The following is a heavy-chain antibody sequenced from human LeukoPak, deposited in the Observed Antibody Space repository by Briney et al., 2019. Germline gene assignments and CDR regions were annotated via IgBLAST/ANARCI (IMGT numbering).Heavy chain of an antibody. Sequence: GGSLRLSCAASGFTFSSYGMHWVRQAPGKGLEGVAFIRYDGSNKYYADSVKGRFTISRDNSKNTLYLQMNSLRAEDTAVYYCAKDPYYVIVVVPAAATEHYFDYWGQGTLVTVSS. CDR1: GFTFSSYG. V-gene: IGHV3-30*02. CDR2: IRYDGSNK. CDR3: AKDPYYVIVVVPAAATEHYFDY. J-gene: IGHJ4*02. D-gene: IGHD2-2*01.